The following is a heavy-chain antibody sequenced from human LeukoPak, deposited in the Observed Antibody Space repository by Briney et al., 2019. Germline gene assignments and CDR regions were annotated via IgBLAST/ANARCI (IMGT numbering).Heavy chain of an antibody. CDR1: GFTFSSYS. D-gene: IGHD2-2*01. V-gene: IGHV3-23*01. CDR3: AKLRSSTSRYWFDP. J-gene: IGHJ5*02. CDR2: ISGSGGST. Sequence: PGGSLRLSCAASGFTFSSYSMNWVRQAPGKGLEWVSAISGSGGSTYYADSVKGRFTISRDNSKNTLYLQMNSLRAEDTAVYYCAKLRSSTSRYWFDPWGQGTLVTVSS.